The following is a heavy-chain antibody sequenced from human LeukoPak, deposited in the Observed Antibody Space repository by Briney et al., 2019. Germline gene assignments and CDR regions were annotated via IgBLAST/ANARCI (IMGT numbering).Heavy chain of an antibody. CDR3: ANRGTKWLPPPTDAFVF. Sequence: GGSLRLSCAASGFSFSSHAMSWVRQAPGKGLQWVSTISSGGGTTYYADSVKGRFTISRDNSRNTLYLQMNSLRADDTAIYYCANRGTKWLPPPTDAFVFWRQGTKVTVSS. CDR2: ISSGGGTT. J-gene: IGHJ3*01. V-gene: IGHV3-23*01. D-gene: IGHD2-8*01. CDR1: GFSFSSHA.